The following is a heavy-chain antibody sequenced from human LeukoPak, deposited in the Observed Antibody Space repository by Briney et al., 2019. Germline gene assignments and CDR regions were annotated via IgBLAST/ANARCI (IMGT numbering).Heavy chain of an antibody. J-gene: IGHJ3*02. CDR1: GFTFSSYA. CDR3: ARGAYCSDDSCPGAFDI. CDR2: ISGSGGST. Sequence: GGSLRLSCAASGFTFSSYAMNWVRQAPGKGLEWVSGISGSGGSTYDADSVKGRFTISRDNSKNTLYLQMNSLRAEDTAVYYCARGAYCSDDSCPGAFDIWGQGTMVTVSS. V-gene: IGHV3-23*01. D-gene: IGHD2-15*01.